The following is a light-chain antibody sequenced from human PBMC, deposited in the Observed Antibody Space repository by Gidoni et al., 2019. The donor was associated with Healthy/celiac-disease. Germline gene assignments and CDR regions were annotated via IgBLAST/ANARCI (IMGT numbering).Light chain of an antibody. CDR2: AAS. CDR1: QGISSY. Sequence: DIQMTQSPSSLSAFVGDRVTITCRASQGISSYLAWYQQKPGKVPKLLIYAASTLQSGVPSRFSGSGSGTDFTLTISSLQPEDVATYYCQKYNSALGTFGQGTKVEIK. J-gene: IGKJ1*01. V-gene: IGKV1-27*01. CDR3: QKYNSALGT.